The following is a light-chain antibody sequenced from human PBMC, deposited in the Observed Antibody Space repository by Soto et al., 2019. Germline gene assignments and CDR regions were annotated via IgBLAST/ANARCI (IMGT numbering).Light chain of an antibody. CDR2: EVS. V-gene: IGLV2-14*01. CDR1: SSDVGGYNY. CDR3: SSYTSSRTVV. J-gene: IGLJ2*01. Sequence: SALTQPASVSGSPGQSITISCTGTSSDVGGYNYVSWYQQHPGKAPKLMIYEVSNRPSGVSNRFSGSKSGNTASLTISGLQAEDEADYYCSSYTSSRTVVLCGGTKLTVL.